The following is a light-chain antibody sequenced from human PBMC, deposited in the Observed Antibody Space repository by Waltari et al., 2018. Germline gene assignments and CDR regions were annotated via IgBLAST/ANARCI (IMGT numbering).Light chain of an antibody. J-gene: IGKJ2*01. CDR1: QCISSW. Sequence: DIQMTQSPSTLSASVGDRVTITVRASQCISSWLAWYQQKPGKAPKLLIYKASSLESGVPSRFSGSGSGTEFTLTISSLQPDDFATYYCQQYNSYPYTFGQGTKLEIK. CDR2: KAS. CDR3: QQYNSYPYT. V-gene: IGKV1-5*03.